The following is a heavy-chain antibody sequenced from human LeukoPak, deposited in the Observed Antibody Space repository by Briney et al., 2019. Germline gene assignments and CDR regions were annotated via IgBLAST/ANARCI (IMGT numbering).Heavy chain of an antibody. D-gene: IGHD3-3*01. V-gene: IGHV3-23*01. J-gene: IGHJ4*02. CDR2: ISGSGGST. CDR3: AKNHDFWSGYSNY. Sequence: GGSLRLSCAASGFTFSSYAMSWVRQAPGKGLAWVSAISGSGGSTYYADSVKGRFTISRDNSKNTLYLQMNSLRAEDTAVYYCAKNHDFWSGYSNYWGQGTLVTVSS. CDR1: GFTFSSYA.